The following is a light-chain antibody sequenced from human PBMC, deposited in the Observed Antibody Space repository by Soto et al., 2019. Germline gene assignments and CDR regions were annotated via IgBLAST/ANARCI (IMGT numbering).Light chain of an antibody. J-gene: IGKJ1*01. V-gene: IGKV3-11*01. CDR1: QGFSSY. CDR2: DAS. Sequence: EIVLTQSPATLSVSPGDRATLSCRASQGFSSYLAWYQQKPGQAPRLLICDASYRATGIAARFSGSGSGTDFTLTISSLEPEDFAVYYCQQRSNWPPWTFGQGTKVDI. CDR3: QQRSNWPPWT.